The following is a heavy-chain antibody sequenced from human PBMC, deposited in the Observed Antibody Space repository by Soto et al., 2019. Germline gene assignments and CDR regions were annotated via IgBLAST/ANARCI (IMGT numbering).Heavy chain of an antibody. D-gene: IGHD6-13*01. Sequence: SEALSLPSTVSAGSDSSGGYYWSWIRQHPGKGLEWIGYIYYSGSTYYNPSLKSRVTISVDTSKNQFSLKLSSVTAADTAVYYCARDSNSLNFAFDIWGQGTMVTVSS. CDR2: IYYSGST. J-gene: IGHJ3*02. CDR1: AGSDSSGGYY. CDR3: ARDSNSLNFAFDI. V-gene: IGHV4-31*03.